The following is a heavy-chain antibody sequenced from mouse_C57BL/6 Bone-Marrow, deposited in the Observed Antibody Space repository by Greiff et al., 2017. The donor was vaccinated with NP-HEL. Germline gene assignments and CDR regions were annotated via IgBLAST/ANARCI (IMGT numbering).Heavy chain of an antibody. CDR3: ARSPYYCGSSYYVDY. J-gene: IGHJ2*01. CDR2: IDPEDGET. D-gene: IGHD1-1*01. CDR1: GFTIRDYY. V-gene: IGHV14-2*01. Sequence: EVQLQQSGAELVKPGASVKLSCTASGFTIRDYYMHWVKQRTEQGLEWIGRIDPEDGETTSAPKFPGKATITADTSSNTAYLQLSSLKSEDTAVYYCARSPYYCGSSYYVDYGGQGTTLTVSA.